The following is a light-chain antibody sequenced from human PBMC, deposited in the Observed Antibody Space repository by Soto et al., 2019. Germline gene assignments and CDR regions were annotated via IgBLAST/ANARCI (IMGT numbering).Light chain of an antibody. Sequence: QSVLTQPPAVSGSPGQAVTISCTGTSTDFVGDNRVSWYQQPPGTAPKLMIYEVSKRPSGVPARFSGSKSGNTASLTISGLQAADEADYYCSLYTSENAYVFGTGTKVPVL. CDR2: EVS. J-gene: IGLJ1*01. V-gene: IGLV2-18*01. CDR1: STDFVGDNR. CDR3: SLYTSENAYV.